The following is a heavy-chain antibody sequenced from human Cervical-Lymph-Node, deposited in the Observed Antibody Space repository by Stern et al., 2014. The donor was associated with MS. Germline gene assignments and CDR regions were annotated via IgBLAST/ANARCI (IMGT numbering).Heavy chain of an antibody. V-gene: IGHV3-23*01. CDR3: AKSGQFDN. CDR1: GFTFTTYG. D-gene: IGHD5-24*01. J-gene: IGHJ4*02. Sequence: EVQLLESGGDVVQPGGSLRLSCAASGFTFTTYGMSWVRQAPGKGLEWVSTISGSAGSTYYSDSVKGRFAISRDNSKNTLYLHMSSLRAEDTAVYYCAKSGQFDNWGQGALVTVSS. CDR2: ISGSAGST.